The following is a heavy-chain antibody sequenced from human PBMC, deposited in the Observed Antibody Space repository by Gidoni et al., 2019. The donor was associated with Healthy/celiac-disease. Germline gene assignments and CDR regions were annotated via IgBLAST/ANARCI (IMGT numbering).Heavy chain of an antibody. CDR2: IYTSGST. CDR3: AREGVPGGDYRSEAFDI. D-gene: IGHD4-17*01. J-gene: IGHJ3*02. CDR1: GGSISSGSYY. V-gene: IGHV4-61*02. Sequence: QVQLQEAGPGLVKPSQTLSLTCTVSGGSISSGSYYWSWIRQPAGKGLEWIGRIYTSGSTNYNPSLKSRVTISVDTSKNQFSLKLSSVTASDTAVYYCAREGVPGGDYRSEAFDIWGQGTMVTVSS.